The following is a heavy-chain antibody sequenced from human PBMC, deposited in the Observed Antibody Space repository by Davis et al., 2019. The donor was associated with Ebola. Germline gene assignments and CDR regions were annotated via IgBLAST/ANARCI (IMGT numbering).Heavy chain of an antibody. D-gene: IGHD3-10*01. CDR2: ISYDGSIK. V-gene: IGHV3-30-3*01. CDR1: GFTFSTHI. CDR3: AKEELKVFDY. J-gene: IGHJ4*02. Sequence: GESLKISCAVSGFTFSTHIMHWVRQAPGKGLEWVAVISYDGSIKYYADSVKGRFTVSRDNSENTLYLQVNSLRAEDTAIYYCAKEELKVFDYWGQGTLVTVSS.